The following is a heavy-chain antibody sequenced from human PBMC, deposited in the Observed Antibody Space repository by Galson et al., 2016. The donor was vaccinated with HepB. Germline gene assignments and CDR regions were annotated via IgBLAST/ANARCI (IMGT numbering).Heavy chain of an antibody. Sequence: SLRLSCAASGFTFSSYAMSWVRQAPGEGLEWVSGISGSGDLKYYADSVKGRFTISRDNPKNTLHLQMKSLRVDDTAVYYCAKIWGKSSGWYGSSYFQYGMDVWGQGTTVSVSS. J-gene: IGHJ6*02. CDR2: ISGSGDLK. CDR3: AKIWGKSSGWYGSSYFQYGMDV. D-gene: IGHD6-19*01. V-gene: IGHV3-23*01. CDR1: GFTFSSYA.